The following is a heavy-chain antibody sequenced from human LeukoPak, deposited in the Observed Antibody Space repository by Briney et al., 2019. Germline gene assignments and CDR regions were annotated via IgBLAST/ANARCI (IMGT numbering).Heavy chain of an antibody. CDR1: GFTFSSYA. V-gene: IGHV3-23*01. Sequence: GGSLRLSCVASGFTFSSYAMNWVRQAPGKGLEWVSAISGSGGSTYYADSVKGRFTISRDNSENTLYLRMNSLRAEDTAVYYCAKDRRNPVPTISDYWGQGTLVTVCS. CDR3: AKDRRNPVPTISDY. D-gene: IGHD5-12*01. J-gene: IGHJ4*02. CDR2: ISGSGGST.